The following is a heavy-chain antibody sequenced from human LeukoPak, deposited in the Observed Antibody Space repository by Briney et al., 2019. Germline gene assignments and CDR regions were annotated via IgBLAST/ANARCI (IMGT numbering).Heavy chain of an antibody. Sequence: SETLSLTCTVSGGSISSSSYYWGWIRQPPGKGLEWIGSIYYSGSTYYNPSLKSRVTISVDTSKNQFSLKLSSLTAADTAVYYCARHCSSTSCYHGPQFDYWGQGTLVTVSS. J-gene: IGHJ4*02. CDR1: GGSISSSSYY. CDR3: ARHCSSTSCYHGPQFDY. CDR2: IYYSGST. D-gene: IGHD2-2*01. V-gene: IGHV4-39*01.